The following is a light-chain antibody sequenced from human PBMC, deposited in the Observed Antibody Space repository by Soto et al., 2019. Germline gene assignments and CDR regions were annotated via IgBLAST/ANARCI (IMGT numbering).Light chain of an antibody. CDR1: SSDVGSYNY. Sequence: QSVLTQPASVSGSPGQSITISCTGTSSDVGSYNYVSWYQHHPGKAPRLMIYASSNRPSGVSHRFSGSRSGNTASLTISGLQAEDEADYYCSSYTSGSTFYVFGTGTKVTVL. CDR2: ASS. J-gene: IGLJ1*01. CDR3: SSYTSGSTFYV. V-gene: IGLV2-14*01.